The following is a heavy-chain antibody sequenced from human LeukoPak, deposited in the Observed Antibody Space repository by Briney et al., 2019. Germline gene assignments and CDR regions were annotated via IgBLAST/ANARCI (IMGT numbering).Heavy chain of an antibody. D-gene: IGHD3-10*01. J-gene: IGHJ4*02. CDR1: GLSFDDYD. CDR3: AKRGQGFDY. CDR2: ISRNSDSI. Sequence: GGSLRLSCAASGLSFDDYDMHWVRQAPGKGLEWVSGISRNSDSIAYADSVRGRFTISRDNAKNSLYLQMNSLRADDTAFYYCAKRGQGFDYWGQGTLVTVSS. V-gene: IGHV3-9*01.